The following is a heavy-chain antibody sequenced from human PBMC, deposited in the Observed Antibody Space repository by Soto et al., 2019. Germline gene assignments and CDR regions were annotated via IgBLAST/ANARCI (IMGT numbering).Heavy chain of an antibody. J-gene: IGHJ5*02. Sequence: PSETLSLTCTVSGGSISSYYWGWIRQPPGKGLEWIGEIHHSGSTNYNPSLKSRVTISVDTSKNQFSLKLSSVTAADTAVYYCASGPESIAAAGTGWFDPWGQGTLVTVSS. D-gene: IGHD6-13*01. CDR2: IHHSGST. CDR1: GGSISSYY. CDR3: ASGPESIAAAGTGWFDP. V-gene: IGHV4-34*01.